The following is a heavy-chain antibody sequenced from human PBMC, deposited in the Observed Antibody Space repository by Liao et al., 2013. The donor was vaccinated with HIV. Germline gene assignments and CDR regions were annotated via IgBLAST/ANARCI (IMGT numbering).Heavy chain of an antibody. D-gene: IGHD7-27*01. CDR3: ASAESGEYFDH. CDR2: INHSGSS. V-gene: IGHV4-30-4*08. Sequence: QVQLQESGPGLVRPSETLSLTCSVSGGAIRTDDYYWNWIRQAPGKGLEWIGEINHSGSSNYNPSLKNRVTISVDTSKNQFSLKLDSVTAADTALYFCASAESGEYFDHWGQGSLVTVSS. J-gene: IGHJ4*02. CDR1: GGAIRTDDYY.